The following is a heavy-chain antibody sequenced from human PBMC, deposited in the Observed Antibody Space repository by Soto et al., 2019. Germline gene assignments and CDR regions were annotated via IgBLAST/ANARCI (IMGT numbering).Heavy chain of an antibody. CDR1: GGSFNGYY. Sequence: QVQLQQWGAGLVKPSETLSLTCAVSGGSFNGYYWNWIRQPPGRGLEWIGELNHTGGANYNPSLKSRLTISMDTSKNHFYLRLTSVTAADTAVYYCARYPAYCSDGKNCPPGPWGQGTLVTVSS. CDR2: LNHTGGA. J-gene: IGHJ5*02. V-gene: IGHV4-34*02. D-gene: IGHD2-15*01. CDR3: ARYPAYCSDGKNCPPGP.